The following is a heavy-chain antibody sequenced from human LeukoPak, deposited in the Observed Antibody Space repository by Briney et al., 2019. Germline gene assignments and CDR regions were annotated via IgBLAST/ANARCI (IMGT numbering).Heavy chain of an antibody. D-gene: IGHD3-10*01. V-gene: IGHV3-30*18. Sequence: HTGGSLRLSCAASGFTFSSYGMHWVRQAPGKGLEWVAVISYDGSNKYYADSVKGRFTISRDNSKNTLYLQMNSLRAEDTAVYYCAKDRYGSGSYYEGWFDPWGQGTLVTVSS. J-gene: IGHJ5*02. CDR3: AKDRYGSGSYYEGWFDP. CDR2: ISYDGSNK. CDR1: GFTFSSYG.